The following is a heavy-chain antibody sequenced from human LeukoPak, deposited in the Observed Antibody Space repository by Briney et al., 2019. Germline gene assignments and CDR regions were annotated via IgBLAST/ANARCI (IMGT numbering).Heavy chain of an antibody. D-gene: IGHD3-22*01. V-gene: IGHV4-59*01. CDR3: ARSDPTSSYYYDSSGYYSDAFDI. CDR1: GGSISSYY. Sequence: SETLSLTCTVSGGSISSYYWSWIRQPPGKGLDLIGYIYYSGNTNYSPSLKSRVTISLDTSKKQFSLKLSSVTAADAAVYYCARSDPTSSYYYDSSGYYSDAFDIWGQETMVTVSS. J-gene: IGHJ3*02. CDR2: IYYSGNT.